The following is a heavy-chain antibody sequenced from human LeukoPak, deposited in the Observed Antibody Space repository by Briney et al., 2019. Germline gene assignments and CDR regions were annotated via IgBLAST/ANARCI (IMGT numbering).Heavy chain of an antibody. CDR2: ISGSGGST. V-gene: IGHV3-23*01. J-gene: IGHJ6*03. CDR1: GFNFNTAW. D-gene: IGHD3-10*01. CDR3: RWFGEYEYYYYMDV. Sequence: GGSLRLSCAASGFNFNTAWMSWVRQAPGKGLEWVSAISGSGGSTYYADSVKGRFTISRDNSKNTLYLQMNSLRAEDTAVYYCRWFGEYEYYYYMDVWGKGTTVTVSS.